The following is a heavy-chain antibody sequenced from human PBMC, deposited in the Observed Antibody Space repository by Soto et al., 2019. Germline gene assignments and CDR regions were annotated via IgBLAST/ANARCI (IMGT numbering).Heavy chain of an antibody. CDR3: ARDGSSGYYDNYYYGMDV. CDR2: INPDNADT. CDR1: GYTFSTYA. Sequence: QVQLVQSGAEVKKPGASVKVSCKSSGYTFSTYAISWVRQAPGQGLEWMGWINPDNADTNYAHNFQGRVTMTTDTSTNTVYMELRSLRSDDTAIYVCARDGSSGYYDNYYYGMDVWGQGTTVTVSS. J-gene: IGHJ6*02. V-gene: IGHV1-18*01. D-gene: IGHD3-22*01.